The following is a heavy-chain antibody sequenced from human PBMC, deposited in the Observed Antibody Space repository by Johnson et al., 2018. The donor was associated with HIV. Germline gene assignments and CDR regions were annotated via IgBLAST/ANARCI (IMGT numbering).Heavy chain of an antibody. CDR2: IYTGGST. J-gene: IGHJ3*02. V-gene: IGHV3-66*01. CDR3: ARSRDYGPARSAFDI. Sequence: EQLVESGGGLVQPGGSLRLSCAASGFTVTRNYLSWVRQAPGKGLEWVSVIYTGGSTYYADSVKGRFTISRDNSKNTVYLQMNSLRAEDTAVYYCARSRDYGPARSAFDIWGQGTMVTVSS. D-gene: IGHD4-17*01. CDR1: GFTVTRNY.